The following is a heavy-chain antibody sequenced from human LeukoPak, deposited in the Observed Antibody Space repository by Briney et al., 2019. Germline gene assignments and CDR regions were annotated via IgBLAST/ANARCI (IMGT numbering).Heavy chain of an antibody. J-gene: IGHJ4*02. CDR2: ISYDGSNK. CDR3: AKDLVRSYGGFDY. D-gene: IGHD1-26*01. CDR1: GFTFSSYS. Sequence: QTGGSLRLSCAASGFTFSSYSMNWVRQAPGKGLEGVAVISYDGSNKYYAGSVKGRFTISRDNSKNTLYLQMNSLRAEDTAVYYCAKDLVRSYGGFDYWGQGTLVTVSS. V-gene: IGHV3-30*18.